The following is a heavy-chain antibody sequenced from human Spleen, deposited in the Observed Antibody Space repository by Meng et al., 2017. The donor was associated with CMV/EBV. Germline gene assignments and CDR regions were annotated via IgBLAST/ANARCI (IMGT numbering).Heavy chain of an antibody. Sequence: VGSLRLSCAASAFTFSGHWMTWVRQAPGKGLEWVANINQDGRKRYYVDSVKGRFTISRDNAKNSLYLQMNSLRAEDTAVYYCAREAAAGTGGAFDIWGQGTMVTVSS. CDR3: AREAAAGTGGAFDI. CDR2: INQDGRKR. D-gene: IGHD6-13*01. CDR1: AFTFSGHW. V-gene: IGHV3-7*01. J-gene: IGHJ3*02.